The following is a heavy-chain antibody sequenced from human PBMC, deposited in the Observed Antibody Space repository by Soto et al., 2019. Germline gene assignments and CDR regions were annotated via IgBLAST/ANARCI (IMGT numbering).Heavy chain of an antibody. J-gene: IGHJ4*02. V-gene: IGHV3-23*01. D-gene: IGHD1-1*01. CDR2: ISDSGSST. CDR1: GFTFSTYA. CDR3: AKNRWAGYNAPYFVS. Sequence: EVQLLESGGALTQPGGSLRLSCAASGFTFSTYALNWVRQVPGKGLEWVSGISDSGSSTYYADAVKGRFTVSRDNSNNTLYLEMNSLRAEDTAVYYCAKNRWAGYNAPYFVSWGQGTLVSVSS.